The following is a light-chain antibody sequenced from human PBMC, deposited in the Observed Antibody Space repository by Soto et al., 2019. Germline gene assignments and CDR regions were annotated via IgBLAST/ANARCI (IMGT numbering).Light chain of an antibody. Sequence: QSALTQPASVSGSPGQSITISCTGTSSDVGGYNYVSWYQQHPGTAPKLMIYDVNNRPSGVSNPFSGSKSGNTASLTISGLQADDEADYYCSSYTGSSTDVVFGGGTKLTLL. V-gene: IGLV2-14*01. CDR3: SSYTGSSTDVV. CDR1: SSDVGGYNY. CDR2: DVN. J-gene: IGLJ2*01.